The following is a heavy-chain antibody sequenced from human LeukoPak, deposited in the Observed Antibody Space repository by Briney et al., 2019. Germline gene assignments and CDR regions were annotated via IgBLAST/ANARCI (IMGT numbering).Heavy chain of an antibody. J-gene: IGHJ6*02. CDR3: AKSSDFSFDYYYYYGMDV. Sequence: PGGSLRLSCAASGFTFSSYAMSWVRQAPGKGLEWVSAISGSGGSTYYADSVKGRFTISRDNSKNTLYLQMNSLRAEDTAVYYCAKSSDFSFDYYYYYGMDVWGQGTTVTVSS. CDR1: GFTFSSYA. D-gene: IGHD2-2*01. V-gene: IGHV3-23*01. CDR2: ISGSGGST.